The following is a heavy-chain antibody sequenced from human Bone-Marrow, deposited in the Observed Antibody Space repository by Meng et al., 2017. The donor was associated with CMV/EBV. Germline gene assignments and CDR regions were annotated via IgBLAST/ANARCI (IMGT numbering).Heavy chain of an antibody. Sequence: SETLSLTCTVSGGSISSSSYYWGWIRQPPGKGLEWIGSIYYSGSTYYNPSLKSRVTISVDTSKNQFSLKLSSVTAADTAVYYCARGLYGSGSYYNLRSGWDYYFDYWGQGTRVTVSS. V-gene: IGHV4-39*07. J-gene: IGHJ4*02. CDR1: GGSISSSSYY. CDR2: IYYSGST. CDR3: ARGLYGSGSYYNLRSGWDYYFDY. D-gene: IGHD3-10*01.